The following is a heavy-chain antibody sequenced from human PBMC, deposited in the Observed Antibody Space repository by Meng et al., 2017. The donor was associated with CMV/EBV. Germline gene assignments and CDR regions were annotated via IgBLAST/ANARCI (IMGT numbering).Heavy chain of an antibody. Sequence: GESLKISCAASGFTFSTYAMHWVRKAPGKGLEWVAVISYDGSNEYYADSVKGRFTISRDNSKNTLYLQMNSLRAEDTAVYYCARTRDVLRFLEWLLPIDYWGQGTLVTVSS. D-gene: IGHD3-3*01. CDR1: GFTFSTYA. J-gene: IGHJ4*02. V-gene: IGHV3-30*04. CDR3: ARTRDVLRFLEWLLPIDY. CDR2: ISYDGSNE.